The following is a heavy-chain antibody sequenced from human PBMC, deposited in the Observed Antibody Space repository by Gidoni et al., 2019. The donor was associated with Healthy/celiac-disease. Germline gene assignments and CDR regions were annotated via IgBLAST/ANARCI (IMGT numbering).Heavy chain of an antibody. V-gene: IGHV3-33*01. Sequence: QVQLVESGGGVVQPGRSLRLSCAASGFTFSSSGMHWVRQAPGKGLEWVAVIWYDGSNKYYADSVKGRFTISRDNSKNTLYLQMNSLRAEDTAVYYCARTPYEPELYGSGSYPDYWGQGTLVTVSS. J-gene: IGHJ4*02. CDR3: ARTPYEPELYGSGSYPDY. D-gene: IGHD3-10*01. CDR2: IWYDGSNK. CDR1: GFTFSSSG.